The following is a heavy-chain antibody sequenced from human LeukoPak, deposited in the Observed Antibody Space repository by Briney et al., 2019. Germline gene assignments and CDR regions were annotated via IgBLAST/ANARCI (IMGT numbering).Heavy chain of an antibody. CDR3: ARDLEFGLVYFDY. CDR2: INPSGGST. CDR1: GYTFTSYY. J-gene: IGHJ4*02. D-gene: IGHD3-3*01. Sequence: ASVKVSCKASGYTFTSYYIHLVRQAPGQGLEWMGIINPSGGSTSYAQKFQGRVTMTRDTSTSTVYMELSSLRSEDTAVYYCARDLEFGLVYFDYWGQGTLVTVSS. V-gene: IGHV1-46*01.